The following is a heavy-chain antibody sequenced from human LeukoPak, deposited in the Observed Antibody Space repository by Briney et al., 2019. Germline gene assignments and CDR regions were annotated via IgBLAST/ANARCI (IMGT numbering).Heavy chain of an antibody. J-gene: IGHJ4*02. CDR3: AKGYCSSTSCYTVH. Sequence: GGSLRLSCAASGFTFDDYAMHWVRQAPGKGLEWVSGISWNSGSIGYADSVKGRFTISRDNAKNSLYLQMNSLRAEDTALYYCAKGYCSSTSCYTVHWGQGTLVTVSS. V-gene: IGHV3-9*01. CDR2: ISWNSGSI. CDR1: GFTFDDYA. D-gene: IGHD2-2*02.